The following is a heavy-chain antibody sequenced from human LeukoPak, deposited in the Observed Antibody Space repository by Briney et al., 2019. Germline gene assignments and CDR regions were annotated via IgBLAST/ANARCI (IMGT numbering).Heavy chain of an antibody. CDR1: GGSINTNTFF. CDR2: VFYSGSI. V-gene: IGHV4-39*01. D-gene: IGHD3-3*01. J-gene: IGHJ6*03. CDR3: VRQSRIFGVIRPGYMDV. Sequence: SETLSLTCGVSGGSINTNTFFWGWIRQPPGKGLEWIGNVFYSGSIMYNPSLKSRVTMSIDTSKSQFSLSLSSVTAADTAMYWCVRQSRIFGVIRPGYMDVWGKGIMVSVSS.